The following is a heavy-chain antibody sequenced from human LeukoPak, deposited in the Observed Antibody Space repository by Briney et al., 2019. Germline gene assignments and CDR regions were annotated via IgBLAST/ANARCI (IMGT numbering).Heavy chain of an antibody. D-gene: IGHD3-22*01. J-gene: IGHJ5*02. CDR1: GFRLTEYG. CDR2: IRYDDSE. Sequence: AGGSLRLSCAASGFRLTEYGIHWVRQAPGKGLEWLSFIRYDDSEYYADSVKGRFTISTDNSKNNLFLQMHSLPSEDTAVYYCAKDPVNHCASSVCYGLQSWGQGTLVIVSS. V-gene: IGHV3-30*02. CDR3: AKDPVNHCASSVCYGLQS.